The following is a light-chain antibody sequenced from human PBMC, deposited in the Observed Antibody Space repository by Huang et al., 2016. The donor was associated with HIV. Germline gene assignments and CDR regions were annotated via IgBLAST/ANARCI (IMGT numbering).Light chain of an antibody. Sequence: DIVLTQSPGTLSLSPGERATLSCRASQGVGSNFLGWYQQKPGQAPRLLIDDASYRASGIPARFSGSGSGTDFTLTISRLDPEDFAVYYCQQYTKSPPTFGQGTKVEI. V-gene: IGKV3-20*01. CDR2: DAS. J-gene: IGKJ1*01. CDR3: QQYTKSPPT. CDR1: QGVGSNF.